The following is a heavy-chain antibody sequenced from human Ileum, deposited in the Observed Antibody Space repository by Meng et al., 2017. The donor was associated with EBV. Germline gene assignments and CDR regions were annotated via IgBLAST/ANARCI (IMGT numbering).Heavy chain of an antibody. CDR3: AHRSPGTYYRY. J-gene: IGHJ4*02. Sequence: QIPLKESGPTLVKPTQTLPLTCTVSGFSLSGSGVGVGWIRQPPGRALESLALNFWNDDKRFSPSLKSRLTITKDTSKTQVVLTMTDKDPVDTATYCCAHRSPGTYYRYWGQGTMVTV. D-gene: IGHD1-26*01. CDR1: GFSLSGSGVG. V-gene: IGHV2-5*01. CDR2: NFWNDDK.